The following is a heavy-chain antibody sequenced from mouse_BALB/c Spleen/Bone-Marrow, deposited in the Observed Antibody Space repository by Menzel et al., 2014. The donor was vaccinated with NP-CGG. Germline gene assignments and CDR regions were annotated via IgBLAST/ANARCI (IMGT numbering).Heavy chain of an antibody. CDR2: IYPGDGDT. CDR1: GYAFSNYW. D-gene: IGHD1-1*01. Sequence: QVQLQQSGAELVRPGSSVKISCKASGYAFSNYWMNWVKQRPGQGLEWIGQIYPGDGDTNYNGTFKGKATLTADKSSSTAYMQLSSLASEDSAVYYCARNYYYASSWSAMDYWGQGTSVTVSS. V-gene: IGHV1-80*01. CDR3: ARNYYYASSWSAMDY. J-gene: IGHJ4*01.